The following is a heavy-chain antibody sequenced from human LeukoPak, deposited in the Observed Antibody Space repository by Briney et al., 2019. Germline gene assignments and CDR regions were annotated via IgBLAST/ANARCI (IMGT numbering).Heavy chain of an antibody. CDR1: GFTFSTYF. CDR3: AKTSGYRRFDP. D-gene: IGHD5-12*01. CDR2: ISGSGGST. J-gene: IGHJ5*02. V-gene: IGHV3-23*01. Sequence: GGSLRLSCAVSGFTFSTYFWMHWVRQAPGKGLEWVSAISGSGGSTYFADSVKGRFTISRDNSKNTLYLQMNSLRAEDTAVYYCAKTSGYRRFDPWGQGTLVTVSS.